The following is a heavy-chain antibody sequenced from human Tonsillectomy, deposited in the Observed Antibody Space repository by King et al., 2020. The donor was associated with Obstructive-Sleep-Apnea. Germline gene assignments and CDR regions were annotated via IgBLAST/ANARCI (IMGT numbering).Heavy chain of an antibody. CDR2: IYYSGST. Sequence: QLQESGPGLVKPSETLSLTCSVSGGPISSSSYYWGWIRQPPGKGLEWIGTIYYSGSTYYNPSLMSRVTISVDTSKNQFSLKLSSVTAADTAVYYCARVGLTIFGVVYGLDVWGQGTTVTVSS. CDR1: GGPISSSSYY. V-gene: IGHV4-39*07. CDR3: ARVGLTIFGVVYGLDV. J-gene: IGHJ6*02. D-gene: IGHD3-3*01.